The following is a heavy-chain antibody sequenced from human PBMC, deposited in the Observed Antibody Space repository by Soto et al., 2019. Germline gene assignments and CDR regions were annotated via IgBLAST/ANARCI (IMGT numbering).Heavy chain of an antibody. D-gene: IGHD4-17*01. Sequence: QVQLVESGGGVVQPGRSLRLSCEASGLTCSSYAMHWVRQAPCKGLEWVAVIACDGSNKYYADSVKGRFTISRDNSKNTLYLQMNSLRAEATAVYYCAREDGDYFLSPLVDPWGQGTLVTVSS. J-gene: IGHJ5*02. CDR3: AREDGDYFLSPLVDP. V-gene: IGHV3-30-3*01. CDR1: GLTCSSYA. CDR2: IACDGSNK.